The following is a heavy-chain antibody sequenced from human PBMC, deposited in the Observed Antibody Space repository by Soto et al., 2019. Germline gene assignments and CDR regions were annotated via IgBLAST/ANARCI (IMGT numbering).Heavy chain of an antibody. CDR2: INSDGGNV. Sequence: EVQLAESGGGLVQAGGSLRLSCAASGFTFSGFWMHWVRQAPGKGLLWVSRINSDGGNVNYADSVQGRFTVSRDNAKNTLYLQMNSLRAEDTALYYCVSGYDYFDYWGQGTLVTVSS. D-gene: IGHD3-3*01. CDR3: VSGYDYFDY. J-gene: IGHJ4*02. CDR1: GFTFSGFW. V-gene: IGHV3-74*01.